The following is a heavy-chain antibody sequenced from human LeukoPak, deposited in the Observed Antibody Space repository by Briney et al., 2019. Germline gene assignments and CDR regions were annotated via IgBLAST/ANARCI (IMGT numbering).Heavy chain of an antibody. Sequence: SETLSLTCAVYGGSFSGYYWSWIRQPPGKGLEWIGEINHSGSTNYNPSLKSRVTISVDTSKNQFSLKLSSVTAADTAVYYCASAVAAAGGFDPWGQGTLVTVSS. V-gene: IGHV4-34*01. D-gene: IGHD6-13*01. CDR3: ASAVAAAGGFDP. CDR2: INHSGST. J-gene: IGHJ5*02. CDR1: GGSFSGYY.